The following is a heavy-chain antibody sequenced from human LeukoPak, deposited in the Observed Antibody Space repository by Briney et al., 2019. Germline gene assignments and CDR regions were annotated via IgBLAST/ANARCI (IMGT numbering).Heavy chain of an antibody. CDR3: VKDYPALGYCTSTTCSFFDY. CDR2: ISDSAYST. D-gene: IGHD2-2*01. J-gene: IGHJ4*02. CDR1: GFTFTSHA. V-gene: IGHV3-23*01. Sequence: SGGFLRLSCAASGFTFTSHAMSWVRQAPGKGLEWVSAISDSAYSTFYADSVRGRFTISRDDSQNTLYLQMNSLRAEDTAVYYCVKDYPALGYCTSTTCSFFDYWGQGILVTVSS.